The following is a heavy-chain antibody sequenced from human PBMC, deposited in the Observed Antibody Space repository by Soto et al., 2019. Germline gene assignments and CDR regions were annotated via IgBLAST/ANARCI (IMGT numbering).Heavy chain of an antibody. D-gene: IGHD4-17*01. CDR3: AKDRATVTTLLFYYFDY. CDR1: GFTFSSYA. Sequence: GGSLRLSCAASGFTFSSYAMSWVRQAPGKGLEWVSAISGSGGSTYYADSVKGRFTISRDNSKNTLYLQMNSLRAEDTAVYYCAKDRATVTTLLFYYFDYWGQGTLVTVSS. V-gene: IGHV3-23*01. J-gene: IGHJ4*02. CDR2: ISGSGGST.